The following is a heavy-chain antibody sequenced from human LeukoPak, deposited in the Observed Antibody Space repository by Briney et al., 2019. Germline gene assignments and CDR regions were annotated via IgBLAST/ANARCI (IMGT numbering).Heavy chain of an antibody. CDR2: ISAYNGNT. D-gene: IGHD2-15*01. CDR1: GYTFTSYG. J-gene: IGHJ4*02. V-gene: IGHV1-18*01. CDR3: ARDEVLGYCSGGGCPSTFDY. Sequence: GASVKVSCKASGYTFTSYGISWVRQAPGQGLEWMGWISAYNGNTNYAQKLQGRVTMTTDTSTSTAYMELRSLRSDDTAVYYCARDEVLGYCSGGGCPSTFDYWGQGTLVTVSS.